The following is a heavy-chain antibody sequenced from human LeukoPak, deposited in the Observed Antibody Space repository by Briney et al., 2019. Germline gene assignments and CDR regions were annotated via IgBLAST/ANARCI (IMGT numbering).Heavy chain of an antibody. Sequence: GASVKVSCKASGYTFTSYDINWVRQATGQGLEWMGWMNPNSGNTGYAQKFQGRVTITRNTSISTAYMELSSLRSEDTAVYYCARGQSHSSSWYGFPKGYYYYYMDVWGKGTTVTVSS. CDR3: ARGQSHSSSWYGFPKGYYYYYMDV. CDR2: MNPNSGNT. D-gene: IGHD6-13*01. V-gene: IGHV1-8*03. CDR1: GYTFTSYD. J-gene: IGHJ6*03.